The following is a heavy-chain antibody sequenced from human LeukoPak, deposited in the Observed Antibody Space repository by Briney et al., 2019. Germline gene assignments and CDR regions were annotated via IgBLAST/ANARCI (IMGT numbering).Heavy chain of an antibody. CDR2: ISYDGSNK. V-gene: IGHV3-30-3*01. D-gene: IGHD6-13*01. CDR1: GFTFSSYA. Sequence: GGSLRLSCAASGFTFSSYAMHWVRQAPGKGLEWVAVISYDGSNKYYADSVKGRFTISRDNSKNTLYLQMNSLRAEDTAVYYCARDEAYSSSWEEYYFDYWGQGTLVTVSS. CDR3: ARDEAYSSSWEEYYFDY. J-gene: IGHJ4*02.